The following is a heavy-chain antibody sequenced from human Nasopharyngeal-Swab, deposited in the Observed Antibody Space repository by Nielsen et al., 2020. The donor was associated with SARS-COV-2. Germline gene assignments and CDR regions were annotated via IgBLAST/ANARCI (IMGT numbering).Heavy chain of an antibody. CDR2: INAGNGNT. CDR1: GYTFTSYA. V-gene: IGHV1-3*01. D-gene: IGHD5-18*01. J-gene: IGHJ4*02. Sequence: ASVKVSCKASGYTFTSYAMHWVRQAPGQRLEWMGWINAGNGNTKYSQKFQGRVTITRDTSASTAYVELSSLRSEDTAVYYCARGRIQLWFGYWGQGTLVTVSS. CDR3: ARGRIQLWFGY.